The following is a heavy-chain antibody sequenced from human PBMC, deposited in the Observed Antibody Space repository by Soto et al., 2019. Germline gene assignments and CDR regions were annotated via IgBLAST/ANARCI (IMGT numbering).Heavy chain of an antibody. V-gene: IGHV1-18*01. CDR3: GREPNYFDY. J-gene: IGHJ4*02. CDR1: GYTFTSYG. CDR2: ISAHNGNK. Sequence: QVQLVQSGAEVKKPGASVKVSCKASGYTFTSYGISWVRQAPGQGLEWMGWISAHNGNKKYAQKLQGRVTMTTDTSTSTAYMERRILRSDDTAVYYCGREPNYFDYWGEGTLVSVSS.